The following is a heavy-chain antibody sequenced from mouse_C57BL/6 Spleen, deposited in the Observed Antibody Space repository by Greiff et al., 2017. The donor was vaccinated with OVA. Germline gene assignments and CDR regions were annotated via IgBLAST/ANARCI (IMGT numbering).Heavy chain of an antibody. D-gene: IGHD1-1*01. CDR2: IYPGDGDT. CDR1: GYAFSSYW. Sequence: QVQLQQSGAELVKPGASVKISCKASGYAFSSYWMNWVKQRPGKGLEWIGQIYPGDGDTNYNGKFKGKATLTADKSSSTAYMQLSSLTSEDSAVYFCAMQSPHYYGSSPLYFDVWGTGTTVTVSS. CDR3: AMQSPHYYGSSPLYFDV. J-gene: IGHJ1*03. V-gene: IGHV1-80*01.